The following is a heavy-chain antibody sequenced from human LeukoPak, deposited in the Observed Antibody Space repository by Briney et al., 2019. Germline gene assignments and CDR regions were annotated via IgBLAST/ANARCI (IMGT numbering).Heavy chain of an antibody. CDR1: GGSVSSYY. CDR3: AKTVRTYSSSSGNYYYYMDV. D-gene: IGHD6-6*01. V-gene: IGHV4-4*09. Sequence: SETLSLTCTVSGGSVSSYYWSWIRQPPGKGLEWIGYIYTSGSTNYNPSLKGRVTISVDTSKNQFSLKLSSVTAADTAVYFCAKTVRTYSSSSGNYYYYMDVWGKGTTVTVSS. CDR2: IYTSGST. J-gene: IGHJ6*03.